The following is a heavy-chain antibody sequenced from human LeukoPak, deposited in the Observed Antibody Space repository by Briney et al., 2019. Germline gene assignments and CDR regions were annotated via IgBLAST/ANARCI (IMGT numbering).Heavy chain of an antibody. Sequence: GGSLRLSCAASGFTFDDYAMHWVRQAPGKGLEWVSGISWNSGSIGYADSLKGRFTISRDNAKNSLYLQMNSLRAEDTALYHCARETVIAVADHSDYYYYYMDVWGKGTTVTISS. J-gene: IGHJ6*03. CDR3: ARETVIAVADHSDYYYYYMDV. V-gene: IGHV3-9*01. CDR1: GFTFDDYA. D-gene: IGHD6-19*01. CDR2: ISWNSGSI.